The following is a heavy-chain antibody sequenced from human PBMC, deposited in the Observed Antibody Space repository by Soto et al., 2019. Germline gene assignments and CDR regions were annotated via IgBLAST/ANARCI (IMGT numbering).Heavy chain of an antibody. Sequence: ESGGGLVQPGGSLRLSCAASGFTFRSYSMNWVHQAPGKGLEWVSYISSSSSTIYYADSVKGRFTISRDNAKNSLYLQMNSLRAEDTAVYYCARGADYFDYWGQGTLVTVSS. CDR2: ISSSSSTI. V-gene: IGHV3-48*01. CDR3: ARGADYFDY. J-gene: IGHJ4*02. CDR1: GFTFRSYS.